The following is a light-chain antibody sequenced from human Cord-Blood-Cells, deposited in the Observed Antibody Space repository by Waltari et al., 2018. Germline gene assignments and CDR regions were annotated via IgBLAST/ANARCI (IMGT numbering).Light chain of an antibody. V-gene: IGLV3-25*03. J-gene: IGLJ2*01. CDR1: ALPKHY. Sequence: SYELTQPPSVSVSPGQTARITCSGDALPKHYAYWYQQKPGQAPVLVIYKDSERPSGIPERFSGSSSGRTVTLTISGVQAEDEADYYCQSADSSGTYVGFGGGTKLTVL. CDR2: KDS. CDR3: QSADSSGTYVG.